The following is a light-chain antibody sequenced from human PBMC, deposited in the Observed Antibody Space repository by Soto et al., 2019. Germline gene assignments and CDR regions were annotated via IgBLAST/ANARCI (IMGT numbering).Light chain of an antibody. Sequence: QSVLTQPASVSGSPGQSITISCTGTSSDVGGYNYVSWYQHHPGKAPKLMIFEVSNRPSGVSNRFSGSKSGNTASLTISGLQVEDEADYFCGSFTTSRIGLFGGGTKVTVL. CDR3: GSFTTSRIGL. V-gene: IGLV2-14*01. CDR1: SSDVGGYNY. J-gene: IGLJ3*02. CDR2: EVS.